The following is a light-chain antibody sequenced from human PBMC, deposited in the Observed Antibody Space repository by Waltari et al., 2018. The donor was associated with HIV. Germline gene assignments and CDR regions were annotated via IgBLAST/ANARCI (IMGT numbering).Light chain of an antibody. CDR3: KQTLQTQFT. CDR1: QSILHCNGYNY. Sequence: DIMMSPSPTPVSVTPGEPASTSCTASQSILHCNGYNYLDWYLQKPGQSPQLLIYLASSRASGVPDRFSGSGSGIDFTLKISKVEAEDVEVYYCKQTLQTQFTFGPGTKVDIK. CDR2: LAS. J-gene: IGKJ3*01. V-gene: IGKV2-28*01.